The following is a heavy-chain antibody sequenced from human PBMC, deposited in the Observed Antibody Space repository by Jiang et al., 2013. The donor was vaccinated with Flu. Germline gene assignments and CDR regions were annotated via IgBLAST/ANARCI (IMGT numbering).Heavy chain of an antibody. V-gene: IGHV2-5*02. Sequence: WDDDKRYSPSLKSRLTITKDTSKNQVVLTMTNMDPVDTATYYCAHSGYEYSSSFYYFDYWGQGTLVTVSS. J-gene: IGHJ4*02. D-gene: IGHD6-6*01. CDR3: AHSGYEYSSSFYYFDY. CDR2: WDDDK.